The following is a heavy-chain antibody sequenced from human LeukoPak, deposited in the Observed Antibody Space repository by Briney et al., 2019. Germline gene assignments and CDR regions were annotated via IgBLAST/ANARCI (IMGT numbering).Heavy chain of an antibody. Sequence: ASVKGSCKASGYTFTGYYMHWVRQAPGQGLEWMGWINPNSGGTNYAQKFQGRVTMTRDTSISTAYMELSRLRSDDTAVYYCARANGAAAGLDYWGQGTLVTVSS. D-gene: IGHD6-13*01. CDR1: GYTFTGYY. CDR3: ARANGAAAGLDY. J-gene: IGHJ4*02. V-gene: IGHV1-2*02. CDR2: INPNSGGT.